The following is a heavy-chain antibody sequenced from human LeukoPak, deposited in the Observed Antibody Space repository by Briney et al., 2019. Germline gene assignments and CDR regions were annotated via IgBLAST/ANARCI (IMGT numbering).Heavy chain of an antibody. CDR1: GYSFTSYW. CDR3: ARRVQGGYDAFDI. V-gene: IGHV5-51*01. J-gene: IGHJ3*02. Sequence: GESLKISCQGSGYSFTSYWIGWVRQMPGKGLEGMGIIYPGDSDTRYSPSFQGQVTISADKSISTAYLQWGSLKASDTAMYYCARRVQGGYDAFDIWGQGTMVTVSS. D-gene: IGHD1-1*01. CDR2: IYPGDSDT.